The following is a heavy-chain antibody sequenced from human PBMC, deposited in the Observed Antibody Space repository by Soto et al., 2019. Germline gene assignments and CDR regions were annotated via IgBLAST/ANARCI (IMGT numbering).Heavy chain of an antibody. Sequence: QITLKESGPTLVKPTQTLTLTCTFSGFSLSASGVGVGWIRQPPGKALEWLAIIYWDDAKHYSPSLKSSLTNTKGTSKNRGVLKRTNMDPGDTAKFYGAQKGGGDRILDYWGQGTLVTVSS. CDR1: GFSLSASGVG. CDR2: IYWDDAK. D-gene: IGHD3-16*01. CDR3: AQKGGGDRILDY. V-gene: IGHV2-5*02. J-gene: IGHJ4*02.